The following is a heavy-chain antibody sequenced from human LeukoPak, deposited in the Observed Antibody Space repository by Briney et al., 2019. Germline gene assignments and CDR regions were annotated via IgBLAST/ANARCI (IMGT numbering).Heavy chain of an antibody. CDR2: IYYSGRT. V-gene: IGHV4-59*01. D-gene: IGHD2-2*01. CDR3: ANGGYCSSSSCYPKWFDP. Sequence: SETLSLTCTVSGGSISSYYWSWIRQPPGKGLEWIGYIYYSGRTNYNPSLKSRVTMSVDTSKNQFSLKLRSVTAADTAVYYCANGGYCSSSSCYPKWFDPWGQGTLVTVSS. J-gene: IGHJ5*02. CDR1: GGSISSYY.